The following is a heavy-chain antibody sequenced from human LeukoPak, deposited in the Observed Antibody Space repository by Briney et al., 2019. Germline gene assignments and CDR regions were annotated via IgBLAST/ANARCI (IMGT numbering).Heavy chain of an antibody. CDR2: INHSGST. J-gene: IGHJ4*02. Sequence: SETLSLTCAVYGGSFSGYYWSWIRQPPGKGLEWIGEINHSGSTNYNPSLKSRVTISVDTSKNQFSLKLSSVTAADTAVYYCARGPSRYYDFWSCPPGSCYFDYWGQGTLVTVSS. V-gene: IGHV4-34*01. CDR3: ARGPSRYYDFWSCPPGSCYFDY. D-gene: IGHD3-3*01. CDR1: GGSFSGYY.